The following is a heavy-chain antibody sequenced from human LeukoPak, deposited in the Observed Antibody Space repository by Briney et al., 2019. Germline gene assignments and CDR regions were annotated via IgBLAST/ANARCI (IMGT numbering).Heavy chain of an antibody. CDR2: INPNSGGT. J-gene: IGHJ3*02. Sequence: GAPVKVSCKASGYTFTGYYMHWVRQAPGQGLEWMGWINPNSGGTNYAQKFQGRVTMTRDTSISTAYMELSRLRSDDTAVYYCAREESDYYDRTAPLDIWGQGTMVTVSS. CDR3: AREESDYYDRTAPLDI. V-gene: IGHV1-2*02. CDR1: GYTFTGYY. D-gene: IGHD3-22*01.